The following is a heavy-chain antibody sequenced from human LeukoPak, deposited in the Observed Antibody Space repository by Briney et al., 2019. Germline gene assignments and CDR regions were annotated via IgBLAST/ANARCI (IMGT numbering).Heavy chain of an antibody. D-gene: IGHD6-13*01. CDR2: IRYDGSNK. CDR3: AKDRTKYYSSSWYYFDY. Sequence: GGSLRLSCAASGFTFSSYGMHWVRQAPGKGLEWVAFIRYDGSNKYYADSVKGRFTISRDNSKNTLYLQMNSLRAEDTAVYYCAKDRTKYYSSSWYYFDYWGQGTLVTVSS. J-gene: IGHJ4*02. CDR1: GFTFSSYG. V-gene: IGHV3-30*02.